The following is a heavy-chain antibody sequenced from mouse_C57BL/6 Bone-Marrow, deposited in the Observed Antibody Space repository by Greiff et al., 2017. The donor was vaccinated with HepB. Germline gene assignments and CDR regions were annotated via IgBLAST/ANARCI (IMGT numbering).Heavy chain of an antibody. V-gene: IGHV1-15*01. J-gene: IGHJ4*01. Sequence: VQLQQSGAELVRPGASVTLSCKASGYTFTDYEMHWVKQTPVHGLEWIGAIDPETGGTAYNQKFKAKAILTADKSSSTAYMELRSLTSEDSAVYYGTRSPLYYDDPKDYWGQGASVTVSS. CDR3: TRSPLYYDDPKDY. CDR1: GYTFTDYE. D-gene: IGHD2-4*01. CDR2: IDPETGGT.